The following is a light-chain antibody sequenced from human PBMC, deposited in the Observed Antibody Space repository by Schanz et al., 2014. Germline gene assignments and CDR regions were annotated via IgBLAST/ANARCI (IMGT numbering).Light chain of an antibody. V-gene: IGKV3D-20*02. J-gene: IGKJ5*01. CDR1: QSVSSSY. Sequence: EIVLTQSPGTLSLSPGERATLSCRASQSVSSSYLAWYQQKPGQAPRLLIYGASSRATGIPDRFSGSGTGTDFNLTISRLEPEDFAIYYCQQRSNSITFGQGTRLEIK. CDR2: GAS. CDR3: QQRSNSIT.